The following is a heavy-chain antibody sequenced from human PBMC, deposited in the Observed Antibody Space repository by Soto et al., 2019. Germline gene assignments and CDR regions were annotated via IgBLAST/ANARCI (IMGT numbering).Heavy chain of an antibody. CDR1: GFTLSNAW. D-gene: IGHD3-3*01. J-gene: IGHJ4*02. V-gene: IGHV3-15*01. Sequence: EVQLEESGGGPVEPGGSLRLSCEASGFTLSNAWMNWVRHTPGRGLEWVGRIKSRSDGGTPDYGAPVKGRFTISRDDSLNTVYLQMNSLTAEDTGVYYCTTDTRRISVFGVPWDSWGQGTLVTVSS. CDR2: IKSRSDGGTP. CDR3: TTDTRRISVFGVPWDS.